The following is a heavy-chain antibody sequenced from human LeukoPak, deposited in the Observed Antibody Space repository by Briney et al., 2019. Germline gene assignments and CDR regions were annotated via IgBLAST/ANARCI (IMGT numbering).Heavy chain of an antibody. CDR1: GYTFTSYG. CDR2: ISAYNGNA. J-gene: IGHJ6*02. CDR3: ARTAPGIAAVYYYYYYGMDV. D-gene: IGHD6-13*01. Sequence: ASVKVSCKASGYTFTSYGISWVRQAPGQGLEWMGWISAYNGNASYAQKLQGRVTMTTDTSTSTAYMELRSLRSDDTAVYYCARTAPGIAAVYYYYYYGMDVWGQGTTVTVSS. V-gene: IGHV1-18*01.